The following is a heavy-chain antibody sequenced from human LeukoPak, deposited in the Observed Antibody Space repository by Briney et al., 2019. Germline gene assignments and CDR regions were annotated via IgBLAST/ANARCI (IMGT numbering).Heavy chain of an antibody. V-gene: IGHV3-33*06. D-gene: IGHD2-21*02. J-gene: IGHJ4*02. CDR3: AEDLLAYCGGDCYSMAFDY. Sequence: PGGSLRLSCAASGFSFSSYGMHWVRQAPGKGLEWVAVIWYDGSNKYYADSVKGRFTISRDSSKNTLYLQMNSLRGEDTAVYYCAEDLLAYCGGDCYSMAFDYWGQGTLVTVSS. CDR1: GFSFSSYG. CDR2: IWYDGSNK.